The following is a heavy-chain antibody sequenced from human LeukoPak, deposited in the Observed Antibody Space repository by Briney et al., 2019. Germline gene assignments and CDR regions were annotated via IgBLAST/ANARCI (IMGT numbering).Heavy chain of an antibody. Sequence: SETLSLTCSVSGGSISSSSYYWGWLRQPPGKGLEWIGSIYYTGRTYDTPSLKSRVTISEDMSKNQFSLKLTSVTAADTAVYYCARHSGHSSTNDAFDIWGQGTMVIVSS. CDR2: IYYTGRT. CDR1: GGSISSSSYY. D-gene: IGHD6-13*01. J-gene: IGHJ3*02. CDR3: ARHSGHSSTNDAFDI. V-gene: IGHV4-39*07.